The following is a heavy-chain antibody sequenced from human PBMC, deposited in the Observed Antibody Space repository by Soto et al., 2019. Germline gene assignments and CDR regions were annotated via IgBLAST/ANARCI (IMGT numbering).Heavy chain of an antibody. CDR2: ISSTSTII. CDR1: RFTFSSYE. V-gene: IGHV3-48*03. CDR3: AREYYDSSGYGSGMDV. D-gene: IGHD3-22*01. J-gene: IGHJ6*02. Sequence: PGGSLRLSCAASRFTFSSYEMNWVRQAPGKGLEWVSYISSTSTIIYYADSVKGRFTISRDNAKNSLYLQMNSLRAEDTAIYYCAREYYDSSGYGSGMDVWGQGTTVTVSS.